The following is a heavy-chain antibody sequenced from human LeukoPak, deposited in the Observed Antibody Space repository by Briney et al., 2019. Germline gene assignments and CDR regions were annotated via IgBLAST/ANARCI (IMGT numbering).Heavy chain of an antibody. CDR2: IRGSGGNT. CDR1: EFTFSSYA. Sequence: GGSLRLSCAASEFTFSSYAMTWVRQAPGKGLEWVSLIRGSGGNTYYADSVKGRFTMSRDNSKNTLYLQLNSLRAEDTAVYYCAKDWTGTKPFDLWGRGTLVTVSS. J-gene: IGHJ2*01. CDR3: AKDWTGTKPFDL. V-gene: IGHV3-23*01. D-gene: IGHD3/OR15-3a*01.